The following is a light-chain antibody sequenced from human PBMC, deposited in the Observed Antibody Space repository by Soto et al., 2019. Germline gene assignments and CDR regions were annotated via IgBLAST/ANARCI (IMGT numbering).Light chain of an antibody. V-gene: IGKV1-17*01. CDR2: AAS. J-gene: IGKJ1*01. Sequence: DIQMTQSPSSLSASVGDRVTITCRASQVIRNYLGWYQQKPGKAPKRLIYAASSLESGVPSRFSGSGSGTEFTLTISSLQPEDFATYYCLQHNSYPWTFGQGTKVEIK. CDR1: QVIRNY. CDR3: LQHNSYPWT.